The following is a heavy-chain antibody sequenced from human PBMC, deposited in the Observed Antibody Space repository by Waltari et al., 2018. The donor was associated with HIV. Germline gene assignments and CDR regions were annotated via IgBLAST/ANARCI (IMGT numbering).Heavy chain of an antibody. CDR3: ARQTQAYGSGSYSPDNWFDP. J-gene: IGHJ5*02. V-gene: IGHV4-59*08. CDR2: IYYSGST. D-gene: IGHD3-10*01. CDR1: GASISNYY. Sequence: QVQLQESGPGLVKPSETLSLTCTVSGASISNYYWSWIRQPPGKGLEWIGYIYYSGSTNYNPSLKRRVTISVHPSKNQVSLNLSSVTAADTAVYYCARQTQAYGSGSYSPDNWFDPWGQGTLVTVSS.